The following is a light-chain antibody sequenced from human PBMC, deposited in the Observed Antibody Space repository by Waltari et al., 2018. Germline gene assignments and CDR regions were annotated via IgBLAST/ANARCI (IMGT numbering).Light chain of an antibody. CDR2: GAS. CDR3: QHYDGLVVT. V-gene: IGKV3-20*01. Sequence: ETVLTQSPGTLSLSPGERATLSCRASQSVTSIALSWYQQKPGQAPSLLIYGASRRATVIPDRFSGSGSGTDFTLTISRLEPEDFAVYYCQHYDGLVVTFGGGTKVEI. J-gene: IGKJ4*01. CDR1: QSVTSIA.